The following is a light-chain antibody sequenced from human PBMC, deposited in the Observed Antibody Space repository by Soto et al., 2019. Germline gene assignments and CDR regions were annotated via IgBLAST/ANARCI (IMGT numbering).Light chain of an antibody. J-gene: IGKJ1*01. CDR3: QQYTGLPRT. CDR1: QSVTRNS. V-gene: IGKV3-20*01. CDR2: GAS. Sequence: EIVFTQSPCTLSLSPGERATLSCRASQSVTRNSLAWFQQIPGQAPRLLIYGASNRATGIPDRFSGSGSGTDFTLTISRLEPEDFAVYYCQQYTGLPRTFGQGTKVDIK.